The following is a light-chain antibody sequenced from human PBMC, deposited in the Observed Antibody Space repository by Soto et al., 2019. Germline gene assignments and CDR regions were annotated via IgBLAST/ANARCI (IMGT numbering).Light chain of an antibody. Sequence: QSVLTQPASVSGSPGQSIAISCTGTSSDVGGYNYVSWYQQHPGKAPKLIIYDVSNRPSGVSNRFSGSKSGNTASLTISVLQAEDEADYYCSSFTSGNTRVFGGGTKLTV. V-gene: IGLV2-14*01. CDR2: DVS. CDR1: SSDVGGYNY. J-gene: IGLJ3*02. CDR3: SSFTSGNTRV.